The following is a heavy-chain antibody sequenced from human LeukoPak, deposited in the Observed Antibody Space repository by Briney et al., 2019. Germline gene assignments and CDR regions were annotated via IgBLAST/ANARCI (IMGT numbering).Heavy chain of an antibody. CDR1: GGSFTDYF. CDR2: INDYAGNT. D-gene: IGHD3-22*01. CDR3: ARGRIAKIVVVHSFHYGMDV. Sequence: NASETLSLTCDVFGGSFTDYFWTWIRQSPGEGLEWIGEINDYAGNTNYNPSLNSRVSISLEKSKNQFSLELRSVTAADTAVYYCARGRIAKIVVVHSFHYGMDVWGQGTTVAVSS. V-gene: IGHV4-34*01. J-gene: IGHJ6*02.